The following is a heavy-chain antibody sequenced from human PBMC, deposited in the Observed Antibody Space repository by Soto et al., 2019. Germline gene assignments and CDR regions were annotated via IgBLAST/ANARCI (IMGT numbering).Heavy chain of an antibody. CDR3: ARSRIAAAALFDY. V-gene: IGHV1-69*13. Sequence: GASVKVSCKASGGTFSSYAISWVRQAPGQGLEWMGGIIPIFGTANYAQKFQGRVTITADESTSTAYMELSSLRSEDTAVYYCARSRIAAAALFDYWGQGTLVTVSS. CDR1: GGTFSSYA. CDR2: IIPIFGTA. D-gene: IGHD6-13*01. J-gene: IGHJ4*02.